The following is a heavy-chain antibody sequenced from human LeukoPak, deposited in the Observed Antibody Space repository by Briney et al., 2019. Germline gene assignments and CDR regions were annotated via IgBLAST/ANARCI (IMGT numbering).Heavy chain of an antibody. CDR2: ISYDGSNK. CDR1: GFTFSSYA. D-gene: IGHD5-12*01. Sequence: PGRSLRLSCAASGFTFSSYAMHWVRQAPGKGLEWVAVISYDGSNKYYADSVMGRFTISRDNSKNTLYLQMNSLRAEDTAVYYCARDGRDIVATHISSGYNWFDPWGQGTLVTVSS. CDR3: ARDGRDIVATHISSGYNWFDP. J-gene: IGHJ5*02. V-gene: IGHV3-30*04.